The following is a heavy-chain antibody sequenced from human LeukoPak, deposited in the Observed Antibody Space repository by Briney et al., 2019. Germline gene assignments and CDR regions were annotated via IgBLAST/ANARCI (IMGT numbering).Heavy chain of an antibody. CDR1: GITFSSYE. Sequence: GGSLRLSCAASGITFSSYEMNWVRQAPGKGPEWLSYISSSGSTIFYADSVKGRFTISRDNAKNSLYLQLNSLRAEDTAVYYCARDYRTDYWGQGTLVTVSS. CDR2: ISSSGSTI. D-gene: IGHD1-14*01. V-gene: IGHV3-48*03. CDR3: ARDYRTDY. J-gene: IGHJ4*02.